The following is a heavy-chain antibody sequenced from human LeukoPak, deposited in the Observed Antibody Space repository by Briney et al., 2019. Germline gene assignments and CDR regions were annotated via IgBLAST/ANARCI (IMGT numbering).Heavy chain of an antibody. J-gene: IGHJ6*02. CDR3: ARDIAAAGTLGYYYYYGMDV. CDR2: ISAYNGNT. Sequence: ASVKVSCKASGYTFTSYGISWVRQAPGQGLEWMGWISAYNGNTNYAQKLQGRVTMTTDTSTSTAYMELRSLRSDDTAVYYCARDIAAAGTLGYYYYYGMDVWSQGTTVTVSS. CDR1: GYTFTSYG. V-gene: IGHV1-18*01. D-gene: IGHD6-13*01.